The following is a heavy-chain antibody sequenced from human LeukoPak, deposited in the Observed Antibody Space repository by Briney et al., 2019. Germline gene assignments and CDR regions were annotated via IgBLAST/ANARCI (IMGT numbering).Heavy chain of an antibody. J-gene: IGHJ4*02. CDR2: ISGSGGST. CDR3: AKQTRRTFDY. V-gene: IGHV3-23*01. CDR1: GFTFSSYA. Sequence: PGGSLRLSCAASGFTFSSYAMSWARQAPGKGLEWVSAISGSGGSTYYADSMKGQFTISRDNSKNTLYLQMNSLRAEDTAVYYCAKQTRRTFDYWGQGTLVTVSS.